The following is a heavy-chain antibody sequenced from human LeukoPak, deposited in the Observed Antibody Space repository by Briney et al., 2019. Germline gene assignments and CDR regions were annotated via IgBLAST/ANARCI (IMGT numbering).Heavy chain of an antibody. CDR2: ISYDGSNK. V-gene: IGHV3-30*04. D-gene: IGHD2-2*01. CDR1: GFTFSSYA. J-gene: IGHJ5*02. Sequence: GRSLRLSCAASGFTFSSYAMHWVRQAPGKGLEWVAVISYDGSNKYYADSVKGRFTISRDNSKNTLYLQMNSLRAEDTAVYYCAKDLAFIVVVPAANPRFDPWGQGTLVTVSS. CDR3: AKDLAFIVVVPAANPRFDP.